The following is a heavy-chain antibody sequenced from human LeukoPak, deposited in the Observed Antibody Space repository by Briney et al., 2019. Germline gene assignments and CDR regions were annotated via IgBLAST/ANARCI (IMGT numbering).Heavy chain of an antibody. D-gene: IGHD6-19*01. V-gene: IGHV1-2*02. CDR2: INPNSGGT. J-gene: IGHJ4*02. CDR3: ARVGYSSGWVMVFDY. Sequence: ASVKVTCKASGYTFTGYYMHWVRQAPGQGLEWMGWINPNSGGTNYAQKFQGRVTMTRDTSISTAYMELSRLRSDDTAVYYCARVGYSSGWVMVFDYWGQGTLVTVSS. CDR1: GYTFTGYY.